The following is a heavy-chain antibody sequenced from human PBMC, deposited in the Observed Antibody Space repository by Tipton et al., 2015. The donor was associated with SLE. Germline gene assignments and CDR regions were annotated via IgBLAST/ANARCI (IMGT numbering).Heavy chain of an antibody. CDR1: GFDFSSYS. Sequence: GSLRLSCAASGFDFSSYSMHWVRQTPGKGLEYVSAISNNGGNPYYANSVKGRFTVSRDSADNSLYLQMNSLRADDTAVYYCARGHSQSEGALDFWGQGTLVTVSS. CDR3: ARGHSQSEGALDF. D-gene: IGHD1-26*01. CDR2: ISNNGGNP. V-gene: IGHV3-64*01. J-gene: IGHJ4*02.